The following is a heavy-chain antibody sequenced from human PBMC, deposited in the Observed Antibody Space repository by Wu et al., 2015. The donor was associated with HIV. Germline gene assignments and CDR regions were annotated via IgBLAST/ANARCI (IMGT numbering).Heavy chain of an antibody. V-gene: IGHV1-2*02. J-gene: IGHJ4*02. CDR2: INCNRGGT. D-gene: IGHD2/OR15-2a*01. Sequence: QVQLVQSGAEVKKPGASVKVSCGTSGYTFTDYYMYWVRQAPGQGPEWMGWINCNRGGTKYAQKFQGRVTMTRDTAVNTAYLELKSLKSDDTATYFCARLQSLHGLYSNADFWGQGTLVTVSS. CDR3: ARLQSLHGLYSNADF. CDR1: GYTFTDYY.